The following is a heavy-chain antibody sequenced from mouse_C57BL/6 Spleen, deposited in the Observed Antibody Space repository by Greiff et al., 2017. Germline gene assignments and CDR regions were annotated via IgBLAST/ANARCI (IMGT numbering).Heavy chain of an antibody. D-gene: IGHD1-1*01. CDR1: GYTFTSYW. Sequence: QVQLQQPGAELVRPGSSVKLSCKASGYTFTSYWMAWVKQRPGQGLEWIGNIYPSDSETHYNQKFKDKATLTVDKSSITAYMQLSSLTSEDSAFYYCARRDYYNGSSYAMGYWGQGTSVTVSS. V-gene: IGHV1-61*01. J-gene: IGHJ4*01. CDR2: IYPSDSET. CDR3: ARRDYYNGSSYAMGY.